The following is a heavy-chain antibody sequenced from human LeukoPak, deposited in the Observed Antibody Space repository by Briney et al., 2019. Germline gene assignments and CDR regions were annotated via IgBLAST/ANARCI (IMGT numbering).Heavy chain of an antibody. Sequence: ASVKVSCKTTGYTFTGYHLHWVRQAPGQGLEWMAWIQSDSGDANYAQKFQGRVTVTRDKFTRTSYIEVDRLSSDDTAVYYCARDLTGDLYTFFDYWGQGTLVTVSS. D-gene: IGHD3-16*02. CDR2: IQSDSGDA. V-gene: IGHV1-2*02. CDR1: GYTFTGYH. CDR3: ARDLTGDLYTFFDY. J-gene: IGHJ4*02.